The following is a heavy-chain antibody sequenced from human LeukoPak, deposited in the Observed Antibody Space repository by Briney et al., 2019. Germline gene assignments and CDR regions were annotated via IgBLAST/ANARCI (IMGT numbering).Heavy chain of an antibody. Sequence: GESLKISCKGSGYNFANYWIGWVRQMPGKGLEWMGIIYPGDSDTRYSPSFQGQVTISADKSISTAYLQWSSLKASDTAMYYCARPTWPRALDAFDIWGQGTMVTVSS. CDR1: GYNFANYW. CDR2: IYPGDSDT. CDR3: ARPTWPRALDAFDI. J-gene: IGHJ3*02. V-gene: IGHV5-51*01. D-gene: IGHD3-16*02.